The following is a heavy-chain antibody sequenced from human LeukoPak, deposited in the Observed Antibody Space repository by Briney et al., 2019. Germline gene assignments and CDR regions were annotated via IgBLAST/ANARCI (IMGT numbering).Heavy chain of an antibody. V-gene: IGHV3-33*06. CDR2: IWYDGTNE. CDR3: AKDPGYCSSTNCYGYYYYMDV. CDR1: GFTFSSYS. D-gene: IGHD2-2*01. Sequence: GGSLRLSCAASGFTFSSYSMHWVRQAPGKGLEWVAVIWYDGTNEYHADSVKGRFTISRDNSKNTLYLQMNSLRAEDTAVYYCAKDPGYCSSTNCYGYYYYMDVWGQGTTVTVSS. J-gene: IGHJ6*03.